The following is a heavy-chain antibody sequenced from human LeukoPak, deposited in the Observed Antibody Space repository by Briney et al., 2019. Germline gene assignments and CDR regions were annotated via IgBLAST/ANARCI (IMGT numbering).Heavy chain of an antibody. D-gene: IGHD5-24*01. CDR3: TRVGYIDEGIDY. Sequence: GGSLRLSCAASGFTFSNAWMTWVRQAPGKGLEWVANIKQDGSKKSYVDSVKGRFTISRDNAKNSLYLQMSSLRAEDTAIYYCTRVGYIDEGIDYWGQGTLVTVSS. CDR1: GFTFSNAW. V-gene: IGHV3-7*04. CDR2: IKQDGSKK. J-gene: IGHJ4*02.